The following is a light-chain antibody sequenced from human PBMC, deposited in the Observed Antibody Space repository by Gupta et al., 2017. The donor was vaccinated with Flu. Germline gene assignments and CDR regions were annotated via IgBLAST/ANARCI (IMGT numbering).Light chain of an antibody. Sequence: EIVMTQSPATLSVSPGERVTLSCRASHTVYSNLAWYQQKPGQAPRLVIYGASTRATGIPTRFSGSGSGTEFTLTISSLQSEDFAVYYCQQYGDWPPRTFGQGTRVEI. CDR1: HTVYSN. J-gene: IGKJ1*01. CDR2: GAS. V-gene: IGKV3-15*01. CDR3: QQYGDWPPRT.